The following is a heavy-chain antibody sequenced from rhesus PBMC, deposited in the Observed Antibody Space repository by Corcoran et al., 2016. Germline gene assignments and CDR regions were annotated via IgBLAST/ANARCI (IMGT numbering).Heavy chain of an antibody. D-gene: IGHD2-21*01. J-gene: IGHJ4*01. Sequence: QVKLQQWGEGLVKPSETLSLTCAVYGGSISGYYYWSWIRQPLGKGLEWIGYIYGNNAYTTNNPALKSRVTISKDTSKNQFCLRLSSVTAADTAVYYCARKPEYFTGSGCYAYFDYWDQGVLVTVSS. V-gene: IGHV4-73*01. CDR3: ARKPEYFTGSGCYAYFDY. CDR2: IYGNNAYT. CDR1: GGSISGYYY.